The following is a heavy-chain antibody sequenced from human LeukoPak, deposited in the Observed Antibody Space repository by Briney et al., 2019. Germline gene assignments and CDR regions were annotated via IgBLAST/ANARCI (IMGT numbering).Heavy chain of an antibody. CDR2: ISGSGGST. D-gene: IGHD3-22*01. CDR3: AKDSPYYYDSSGYYSGVFDY. J-gene: IGHJ4*02. V-gene: IGHV3-23*01. CDR1: GFTFSSYA. Sequence: GGSLRLSCAASGFTFSSYAMSWVRQAPGKGLEWVSAISGSGGSTYYADSVKGRFTISRDNSKNTLYLQMNSLRAEDTAVYYCAKDSPYYYDSSGYYSGVFDYWGQGTLVTVSS.